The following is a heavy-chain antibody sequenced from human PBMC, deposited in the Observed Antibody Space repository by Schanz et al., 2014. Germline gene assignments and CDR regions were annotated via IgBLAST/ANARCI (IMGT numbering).Heavy chain of an antibody. D-gene: IGHD3-10*01. J-gene: IGHJ4*02. CDR3: ARIGGSVFDY. CDR2: IGNGGVTM. Sequence: QVQLVDSGGGLVKPGGSLRLSCTASGFPFSDYFMAWIRQPPGRGLEWVSYIGNGGVTMYYADTVKGRFAISRDNSKISLYVQMNSRRAEDTAVCDCARIGGSVFDYWAQGTLVTVSS. CDR1: GFPFSDYF. V-gene: IGHV3-11*01.